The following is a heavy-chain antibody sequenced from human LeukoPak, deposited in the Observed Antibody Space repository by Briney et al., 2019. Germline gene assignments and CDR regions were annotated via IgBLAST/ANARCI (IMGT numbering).Heavy chain of an antibody. V-gene: IGHV3-48*01. CDR2: ISSSSSTI. CDR3: ARDPLDH. Sequence: GGSLRLSCAASGFTFSNYNMNWVRQAPGKGLEWLSYISSSSSTIYYADSVKGRFTISRDNAKNSLYLQMNSLRAEDTAVYYCARDPLDHWGQGTLVTVSS. CDR1: GFTFSNYN. J-gene: IGHJ4*02.